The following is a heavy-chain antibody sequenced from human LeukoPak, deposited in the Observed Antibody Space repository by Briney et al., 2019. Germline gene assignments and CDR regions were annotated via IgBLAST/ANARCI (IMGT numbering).Heavy chain of an antibody. D-gene: IGHD5-12*01. CDR1: GFTFSSYG. Sequence: SGGSPRLSCAASGFTFSSYGMSWVRQAPGKGLEWVSAISGSGGSTYYADSVKGRFTISRDNSKNTLYLQMNSLRAEDAAVYYCAKDRVEWLRDDAFDIWGQGTMVTVSS. CDR2: ISGSGGST. V-gene: IGHV3-23*01. J-gene: IGHJ3*02. CDR3: AKDRVEWLRDDAFDI.